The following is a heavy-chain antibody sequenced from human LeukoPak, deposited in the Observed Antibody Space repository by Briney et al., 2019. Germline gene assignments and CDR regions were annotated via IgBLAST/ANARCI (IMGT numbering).Heavy chain of an antibody. Sequence: PGGSLRLSCAASGFTFTSHWMRWVRQAPGKGLEWVANIRGEGGDKYYVDSVKGRFTISRDNAKNSVYLQMNSLRGEDTAVYYCARDIDRAHGDWGQGTLGTVSS. V-gene: IGHV3-7*01. D-gene: IGHD2-15*01. CDR2: IRGEGGDK. CDR3: ARDIDRAHGD. CDR1: GFTFTSHW. J-gene: IGHJ4*02.